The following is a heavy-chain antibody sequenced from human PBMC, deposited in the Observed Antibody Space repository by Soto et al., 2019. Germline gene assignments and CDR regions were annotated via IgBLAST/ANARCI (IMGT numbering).Heavy chain of an antibody. CDR2: IYHSGST. CDR1: SGSISSSNW. Sequence: QVQLQESGPGLVKPSGTLSLTCAVSSGSISSSNWWGWVRQPPGKGREGIGDIYHSGSTNYNPSLKSRVTISVDKSKNQFSLELSSVTAADTAVDYCARDEVRAASVTGFDYWGQGTLVTVSS. CDR3: ARDEVRAASVTGFDY. J-gene: IGHJ4*02. V-gene: IGHV4-4*02. D-gene: IGHD6-13*01.